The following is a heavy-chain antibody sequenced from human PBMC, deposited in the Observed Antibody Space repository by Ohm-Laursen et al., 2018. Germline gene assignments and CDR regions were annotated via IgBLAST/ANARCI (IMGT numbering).Heavy chain of an antibody. J-gene: IGHJ3*01. CDR3: ASRRIVTMDRGAFNV. CDR2: IGGDDRT. Sequence: LRLPCTASGFSFSSYAVTWVRQAPGKGLEWVSAIGGDDRTHYADSVKGRFTISKDKSKNMLYLQMNSLRAEDTAVYHCASRRIVTMDRGAFNVWGQGTMITVSS. CDR1: GFSFSSYA. D-gene: IGHD4-11*01. V-gene: IGHV3-23*01.